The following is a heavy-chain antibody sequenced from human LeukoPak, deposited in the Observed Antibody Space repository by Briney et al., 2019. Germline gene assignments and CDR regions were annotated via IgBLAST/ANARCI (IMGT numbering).Heavy chain of an antibody. Sequence: PGESLKISCKGSGYSFTSYWIGWVRQMPGKGLEWMGIIYPDDSDTRYSPSFQGQVTISADKSISTAYLQWSSLKASDTAMCYCARLHYYAPKAFDIWGQGTMVTVSS. J-gene: IGHJ3*02. CDR1: GYSFTSYW. V-gene: IGHV5-51*01. D-gene: IGHD3-22*01. CDR2: IYPDDSDT. CDR3: ARLHYYAPKAFDI.